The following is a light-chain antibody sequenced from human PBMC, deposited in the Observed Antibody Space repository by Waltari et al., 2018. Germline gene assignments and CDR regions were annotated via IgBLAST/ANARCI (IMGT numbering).Light chain of an antibody. J-gene: IGKJ4*01. CDR3: QQHYTTPPT. V-gene: IGKV4-1*01. CDR2: WAS. Sequence: DIVLTQYPDSLAVSLGERATINCKSSQTVLYGPNNEHYLDWYQLTTGQPPKLLTYWASTREFGVPDRFSGSGSVTDFTLTISSLQAEDVAVYYCQQHYTTPPTFGGGTKVEIK. CDR1: QTVLYGPNNEHY.